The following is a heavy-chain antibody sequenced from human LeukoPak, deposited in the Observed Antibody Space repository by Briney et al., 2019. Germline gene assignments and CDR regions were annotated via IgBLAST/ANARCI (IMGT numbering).Heavy chain of an antibody. CDR3: ARHPLRSYNCFDP. V-gene: IGHV3-21*01. CDR1: GFTFSSYS. J-gene: IGHJ5*02. CDR2: ISSSSSYI. Sequence: PGGALRLSCAASGFTFSSYSMNWVRQAPGKGLEWVSSISSSSSYIYYADSVKGRFTISRDNAKNSLYLQINSLRAEDTAVYYCARHPLRSYNCFDPRGQGTLVTVSS.